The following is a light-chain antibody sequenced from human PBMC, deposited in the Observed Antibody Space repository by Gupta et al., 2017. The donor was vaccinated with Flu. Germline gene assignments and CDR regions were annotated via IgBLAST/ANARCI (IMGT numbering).Light chain of an antibody. Sequence: EIVMTQSPATLSVSPGERATLSCRASQSVSDNLAWYQQKPGQAPRLLIYGASTRATDIPTRFSGSGSGTEFTLTISSRQSEDIAVYYCQQYNDWPPLTFGGGTKVEIK. J-gene: IGKJ4*01. CDR3: QQYNDWPPLT. CDR2: GAS. V-gene: IGKV3-15*01. CDR1: QSVSDN.